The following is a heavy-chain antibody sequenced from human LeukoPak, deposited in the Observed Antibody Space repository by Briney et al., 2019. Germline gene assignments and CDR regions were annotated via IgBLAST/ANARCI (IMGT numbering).Heavy chain of an antibody. D-gene: IGHD3-3*01. CDR2: IYHSGST. V-gene: IGHV4-38-2*02. J-gene: IGHJ5*02. CDR3: ARLFGERTDP. Sequence: SETLSLTCTVSGVSISSGYYWGWIRQPPGKGLEWIGSIYHSGSTYYNPSLKSRVTISVDTSKNQFSLKLSSVTAADTAAYYCARLFGERTDPWGQGTLVTVSS. CDR1: GVSISSGYY.